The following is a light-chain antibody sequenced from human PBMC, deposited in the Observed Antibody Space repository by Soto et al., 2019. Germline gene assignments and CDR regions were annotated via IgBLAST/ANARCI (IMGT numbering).Light chain of an antibody. CDR2: DVT. CDR1: SSDVGGYDR. CDR3: CSYPGSHTWV. J-gene: IGLJ3*02. Sequence: QSALTQPPSASGSPGQSVTISCTGTSSDVGGYDRVSWFQQHPGKAPKVMIYDVTKRPSGVPDRFSGSTSGNTASLTISGLQAEDEADYYCCSYPGSHTWVFGGGTKLTVL. V-gene: IGLV2-11*01.